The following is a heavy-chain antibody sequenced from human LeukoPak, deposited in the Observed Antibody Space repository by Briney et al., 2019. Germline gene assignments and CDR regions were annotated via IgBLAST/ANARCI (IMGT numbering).Heavy chain of an antibody. CDR1: GFAFSTYA. CDR3: ARAGYCSSTSCYRNAFDI. V-gene: IGHV3-30-3*01. Sequence: GGSLRLSCAASGFAFSTYAMHWVRQAPGKGLERVAVISNDGSNKYYADSVKGRFTTSRDNSKNTVYLQMNSLRAEDTAVYYCARAGYCSSTSCYRNAFDIWGQGTMVTVSS. CDR2: ISNDGSNK. J-gene: IGHJ3*02. D-gene: IGHD2-2*02.